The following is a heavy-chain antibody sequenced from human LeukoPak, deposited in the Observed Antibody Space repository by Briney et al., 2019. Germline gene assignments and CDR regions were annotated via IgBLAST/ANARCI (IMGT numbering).Heavy chain of an antibody. CDR1: GFTFSGST. V-gene: IGHV3-73*01. CDR2: IRSKGNNYAT. CDR3: ARYSSGYYHFDY. Sequence: GSLKLSCAASGFTFSGSTMYWVRQASGKGLEWIGRIRSKGNNYATAYAASVKGRFTISRDDSKNTAFLQMNSLKSEDTAVYYCARYSSGYYHFDYWGQGTLVTVSS. D-gene: IGHD3-22*01. J-gene: IGHJ4*02.